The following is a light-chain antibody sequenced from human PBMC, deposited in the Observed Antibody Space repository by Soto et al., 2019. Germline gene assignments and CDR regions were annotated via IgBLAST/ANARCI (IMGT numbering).Light chain of an antibody. V-gene: IGKV3-20*01. CDR1: QSVSTY. Sequence: EIVLTQSSANLSLSPGERATLSCRASQSVSTYLAWYQQRPGQAPRLLIYGASSRATGIPDRFSGSGSGTDFTLTISRLEPEDFAVYYCQQYGSSPITFGQGTKVDIK. J-gene: IGKJ1*01. CDR2: GAS. CDR3: QQYGSSPIT.